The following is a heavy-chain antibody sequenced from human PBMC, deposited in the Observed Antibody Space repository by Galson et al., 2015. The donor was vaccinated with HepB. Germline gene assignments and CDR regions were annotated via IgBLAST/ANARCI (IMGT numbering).Heavy chain of an antibody. CDR2: MNPNSGNT. J-gene: IGHJ4*02. CDR3: ARVEVGATPPVDY. Sequence: SVKVSCKASGSTFTSYDINWVRQATGQGLEWMGWMNPNSGNTGYAQKFQGRVTMTRNTSVSTAYMELSSLRSEDTAVYYCARVEVGATPPVDYWGQGTLVTVSS. V-gene: IGHV1-8*01. D-gene: IGHD1-26*01. CDR1: GSTFTSYD.